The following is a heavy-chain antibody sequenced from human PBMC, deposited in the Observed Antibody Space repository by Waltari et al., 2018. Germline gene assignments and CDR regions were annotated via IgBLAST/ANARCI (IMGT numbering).Heavy chain of an antibody. Sequence: QVQLQESGPGLVKPSETLSLTCAVSGYSISSGYYWGWIRQPPGKGLEWIGSIYHSGGTDDNPSRKSRVTISVDTSRDQFARKLSSVTAAETAVYYRGRITTTQGGEYGGQGTLVTGSS. CDR2: IYHSGGT. D-gene: IGHD3-16*01. CDR1: GYSISSGYY. J-gene: IGHJ4*02. V-gene: IGHV4-38-2*01. CDR3: GRITTTQGGEY.